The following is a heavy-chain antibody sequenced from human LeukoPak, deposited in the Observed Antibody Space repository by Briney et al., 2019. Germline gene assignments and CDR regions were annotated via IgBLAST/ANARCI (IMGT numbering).Heavy chain of an antibody. D-gene: IGHD5-18*01. J-gene: IGHJ6*03. Sequence: SVKVSCKASGGTFSSYAISWVRQAPGQGLEWMGGIIPIFGTANYAQKFQGRVTITTDESTSTAYMELSSLRSEDTAVYYCASHPSQLWLKYYYYMDVWGKGTTVTVSS. CDR1: GGTFSSYA. CDR2: IIPIFGTA. CDR3: ASHPSQLWLKYYYYMDV. V-gene: IGHV1-69*05.